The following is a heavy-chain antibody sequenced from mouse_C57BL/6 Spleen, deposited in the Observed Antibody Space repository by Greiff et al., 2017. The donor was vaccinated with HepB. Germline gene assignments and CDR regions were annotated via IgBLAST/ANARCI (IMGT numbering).Heavy chain of an antibody. CDR1: GYTFTSYW. D-gene: IGHD2-3*01. V-gene: IGHV1-64*01. CDR2: IHPNSGST. J-gene: IGHJ4*01. Sequence: QVHVKQPGAELVKPGASVKLSCKASGYTFTSYWMHWVKQRPGQGLEWIGMIHPNSGSTNYNEKFKSKATLTVDKSSSTAYMQRSSLTSEDSAVYYCARGGLGYYERVDYWGQGTSVTVSS. CDR3: ARGGLGYYERVDY.